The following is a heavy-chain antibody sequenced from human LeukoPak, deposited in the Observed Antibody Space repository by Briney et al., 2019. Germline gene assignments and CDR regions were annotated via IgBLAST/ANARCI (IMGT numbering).Heavy chain of an antibody. CDR1: GGSISSYY. D-gene: IGHD6-19*01. CDR3: ARAVAGTYYYMDV. V-gene: IGHV4-59*08. J-gene: IGHJ6*03. Sequence: LETLSLTCTVSGGSISSYYWSWIRQPPGKGLEWIGYIYYSGSTKYNPSLKSRVIISVDTSKNQFSLKLSSVTAADTAVYYCARAVAGTYYYMDVWGKGTTVTVSS. CDR2: IYYSGST.